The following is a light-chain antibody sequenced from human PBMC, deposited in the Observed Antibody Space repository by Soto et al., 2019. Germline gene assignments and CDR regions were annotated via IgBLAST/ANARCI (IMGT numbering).Light chain of an antibody. J-gene: IGKJ5*01. CDR1: RNVSIY. CDR2: ATS. CDR3: QQSYKMPS. Sequence: EIPLTQSPSSLAASVGDRLTLTCRASRNVSIYLNWYQHKPGKGPTLLIHATSNLQIGVPSRFSGSGSGTEFTLTISSLEPEDFGTYYCQQSYKMPSFGQGTRLVIQ. V-gene: IGKV1-39*01.